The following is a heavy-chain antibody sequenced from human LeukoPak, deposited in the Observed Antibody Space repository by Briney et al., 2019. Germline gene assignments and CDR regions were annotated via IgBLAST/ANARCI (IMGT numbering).Heavy chain of an antibody. V-gene: IGHV3-74*01. CDR2: INSDGSST. Sequence: GGSLRLSCAASGFTFSSYWMHWVRQAPGKGLVWVSRINSDGSSTSYADSVKGRFTISRDNAKNTLYLQMNSLRAEDTAAYYCARGPRRSIGYSYGPPDYWGQGTLVTVSS. J-gene: IGHJ4*02. CDR1: GFTFSSYW. D-gene: IGHD5-18*01. CDR3: ARGPRRSIGYSYGPPDY.